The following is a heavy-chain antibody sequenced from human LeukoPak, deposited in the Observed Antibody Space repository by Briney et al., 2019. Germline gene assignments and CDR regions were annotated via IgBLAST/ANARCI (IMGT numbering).Heavy chain of an antibody. CDR1: GGSFSGYY. Sequence: SETLSLTCAVYGGSFSGYYWSWIRQPPGKGLEWIGSVYYSGSTYYNPSLKSRVTMSLDTSKNQFSLKVNSVTAADTAVYYCARGSTVLTPSFDSWGQGTLVTVSS. D-gene: IGHD4-17*01. CDR2: VYYSGST. V-gene: IGHV4-34*01. J-gene: IGHJ4*02. CDR3: ARGSTVLTPSFDS.